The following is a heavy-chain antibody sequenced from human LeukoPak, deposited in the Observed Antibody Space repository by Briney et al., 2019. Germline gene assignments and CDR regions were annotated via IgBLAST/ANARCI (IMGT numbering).Heavy chain of an antibody. CDR2: ISWNSGSI. D-gene: IGHD5-24*01. J-gene: IGHJ3*02. V-gene: IGHV3-9*01. CDR1: GFTFDGYA. CDR3: AKARDGLIGDAFDI. Sequence: GRSLRLSCAASGFTFDGYAMHWVRQAPGKGLEWVSGISWNSGSIGYADSVKGRFTISRDNAKNSLYLQMNSLRAEDTALYYCAKARDGLIGDAFDIWGQGTMVTVSS.